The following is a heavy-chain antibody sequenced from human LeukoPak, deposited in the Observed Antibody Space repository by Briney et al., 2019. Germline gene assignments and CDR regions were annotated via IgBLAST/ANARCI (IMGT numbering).Heavy chain of an antibody. CDR1: GFTFSDYS. Sequence: GGSLRLSCAASGFTFSDYSMNWVRQAPGKGLQWVSYISRSSTTIYYADSVKGRFTISRDNAKNSLYLQMNSPRAEDTAVYYCAKEGPVSGYDVWYYFDYWGQGTLVTVSS. CDR3: AKEGPVSGYDVWYYFDY. CDR2: ISRSSTTI. D-gene: IGHD5-12*01. J-gene: IGHJ4*02. V-gene: IGHV3-48*01.